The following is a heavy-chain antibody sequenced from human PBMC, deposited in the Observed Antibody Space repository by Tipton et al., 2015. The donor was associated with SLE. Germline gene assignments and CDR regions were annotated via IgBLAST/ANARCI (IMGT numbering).Heavy chain of an antibody. CDR1: GFTFSSYW. CDR2: ISYDGSNK. D-gene: IGHD3-10*01. V-gene: IGHV3-30-3*01. Sequence: SLRLSCAASGFTFSSYWMSWVRQAPGKGLEWVAVISYDGSNKYYADSVKGRFTISRDNSKNTLYLQMNSLRAEDTAVYYCARDAEVITRSYYYYMDVWGKGTTVTVSS. CDR3: ARDAEVITRSYYYYMDV. J-gene: IGHJ6*03.